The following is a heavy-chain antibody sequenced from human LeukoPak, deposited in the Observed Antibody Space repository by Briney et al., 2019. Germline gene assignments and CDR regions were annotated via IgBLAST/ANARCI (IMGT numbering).Heavy chain of an antibody. D-gene: IGHD6-13*01. J-gene: IGHJ4*02. Sequence: GASVKVSCKASGYTFTSYGISWVRQAPGQGLEWMGWISAYNGNTNYAQKLQGRVTMTTDTSTSTAYMELRSLRSDDTAVYYCARPHRIAAAGPPDYWGQGTLVTVSS. CDR1: GYTFTSYG. CDR3: ARPHRIAAAGPPDY. CDR2: ISAYNGNT. V-gene: IGHV1-18*01.